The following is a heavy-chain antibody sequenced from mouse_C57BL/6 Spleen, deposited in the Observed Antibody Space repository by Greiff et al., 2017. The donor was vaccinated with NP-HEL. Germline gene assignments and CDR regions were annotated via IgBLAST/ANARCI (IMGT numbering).Heavy chain of an antibody. CDR1: GFTFTDYY. CDR2: IRNKANGYTT. Sequence: EVKLVESGGGLVQPGGSLSLSCAASGFTFTDYYMSWVRQPPGKALEWLGFIRNKANGYTTEYSASVKGRFTISRDNSQSILYLPMNALRAEDSATYYCARDPRYYYGSSRGNAMDYWGQGTSVTVAS. V-gene: IGHV7-3*01. J-gene: IGHJ4*01. D-gene: IGHD1-1*01. CDR3: ARDPRYYYGSSRGNAMDY.